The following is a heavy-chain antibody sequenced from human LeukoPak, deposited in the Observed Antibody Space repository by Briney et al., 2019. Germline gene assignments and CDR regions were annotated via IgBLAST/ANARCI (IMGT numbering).Heavy chain of an antibody. V-gene: IGHV1-46*01. CDR3: ARGNPIAVAVHDAFDI. Sequence: ASVNVSCKASGYTFTSYYMHWVRQAPGQGLEWMGIINPSGGSTSYAQKFQGRVTMTRDTSTSTVYMELSSLRSEDTAVYYCARGNPIAVAVHDAFDIWGQGTMVTVSS. CDR2: INPSGGST. D-gene: IGHD6-19*01. CDR1: GYTFTSYY. J-gene: IGHJ3*02.